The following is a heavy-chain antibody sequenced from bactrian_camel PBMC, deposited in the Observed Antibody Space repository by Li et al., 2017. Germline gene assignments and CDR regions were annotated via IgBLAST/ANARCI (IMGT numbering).Heavy chain of an antibody. CDR3: AANFDAYMRGDCYTLRFGNY. Sequence: VQLVESGGDSVQPGGSLRLSCVASGFPFSANHMSWVRQPPGKKLEWVSSITASGTTSYSNSVRGRFTISKDKSKNTLYMQMNNLKPEDTGVYYCAANFDAYMRGDCYTLRFGNYWGQGTQVTVS. D-gene: IGHD3*01. CDR1: GFPFSANH. J-gene: IGHJ4*01. CDR2: ITASGTT. V-gene: IGHV3S40*01.